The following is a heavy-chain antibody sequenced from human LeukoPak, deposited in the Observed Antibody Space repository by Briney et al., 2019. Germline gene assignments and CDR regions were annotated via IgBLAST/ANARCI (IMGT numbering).Heavy chain of an antibody. CDR2: INHSGST. D-gene: IGHD3-3*01. J-gene: IGHJ4*02. Sequence: SETLSLTCAVYGGSFSGYYWSRIGQPPGKGLEWIGEINHSGSTNYNPSLKSRVTISVDTSKNQFSLKLSSVTAADTAVYYCARVLSYDFWSGYCCWGQGTLVTVSS. CDR1: GGSFSGYY. CDR3: ARVLSYDFWSGYCC. V-gene: IGHV4-34*01.